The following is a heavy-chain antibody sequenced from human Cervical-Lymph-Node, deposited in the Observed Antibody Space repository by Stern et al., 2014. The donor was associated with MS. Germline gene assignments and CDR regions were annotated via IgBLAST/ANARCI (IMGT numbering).Heavy chain of an antibody. CDR2: ISSNSTHT. Sequence: VQLVESEGGLVKPGESLRLSCDASGFTFSHYSINWVRQAPGKGLGWISSISSNSTHTYYADSVEGRFTISRDSAKDSVSLHMVSLRAEDTAVYYCARARVGDYARSPHLDSWGQGTLVTVSS. CDR3: ARARVGDYARSPHLDS. CDR1: GFTFSHYS. D-gene: IGHD4-17*01. V-gene: IGHV3-21*01. J-gene: IGHJ4*02.